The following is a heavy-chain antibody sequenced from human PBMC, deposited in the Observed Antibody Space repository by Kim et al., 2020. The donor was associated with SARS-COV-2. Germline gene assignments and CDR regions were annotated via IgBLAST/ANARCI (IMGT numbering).Heavy chain of an antibody. CDR3: ARDLLSRPLHSSEKRQVDDY. V-gene: IGHV1-46*01. CDR2: INPSGGST. CDR1: GYTFTSYY. J-gene: IGHJ4*02. Sequence: ASVKVSCKASGYTFTSYYMHWVRQAPGQGLEWMGIINPSGGSTSYAQKFQGRVTMTRDTSTSTVYMELSSLRSEDTAVYYCARDLLSRPLHSSEKRQVDDYWGQGTLVTVSS. D-gene: IGHD6-25*01.